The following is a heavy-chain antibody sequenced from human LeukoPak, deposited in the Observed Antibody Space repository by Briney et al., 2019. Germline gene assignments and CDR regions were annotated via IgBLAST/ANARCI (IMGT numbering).Heavy chain of an antibody. Sequence: GASVKVSCKASGYTFTSNYIHWVRQAPGQGLEWMGMIYPRDGSTSYAQKFQGRVTMTEDTSTDTAYMELSSLRSEDTAVYYCATDRLGVDAFDIWGQGTMVTVSS. CDR3: ATDRLGVDAFDI. J-gene: IGHJ3*02. CDR2: IYPRDGST. D-gene: IGHD3-16*01. CDR1: GYTFTSNY. V-gene: IGHV1-46*01.